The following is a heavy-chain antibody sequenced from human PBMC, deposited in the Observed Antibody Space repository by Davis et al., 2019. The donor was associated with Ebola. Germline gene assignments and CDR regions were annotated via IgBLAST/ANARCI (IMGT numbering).Heavy chain of an antibody. CDR2: ISYSGTT. CDR3: ARFAETYYDFWSRTGGWFDP. CDR1: GVSFSPYY. Sequence: PSETLSLTCTVSGVSFSPYYWNWIRQSPGKGLEWIGSISYSGTTNYNPSLKSRVTMSLDTSKNQFSLKMNSMTAADTAVYFCARFAETYYDFWSRTGGWFDPWGQGTLVIVSS. D-gene: IGHD3/OR15-3a*01. J-gene: IGHJ5*02. V-gene: IGHV4-59*01.